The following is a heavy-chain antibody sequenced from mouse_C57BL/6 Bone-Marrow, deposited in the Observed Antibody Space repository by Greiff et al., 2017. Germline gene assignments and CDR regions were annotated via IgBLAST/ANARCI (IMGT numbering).Heavy chain of an antibody. J-gene: IGHJ2*01. CDR2: IHPNSGST. V-gene: IGHV1-64*01. D-gene: IGHD1-1*01. CDR1: GYTFTSYW. CDR3: ARELYYYRSRVEVDY. Sequence: VQLQQPGAELVKPGASVKLSCKASGYTFTSYWMHWVKQRPGQGLEWIGMIHPNSGSTNYNEKFKSKATLTVDKSSSTAYMQLSSLTSEDSAVFYCARELYYYRSRVEVDYWGQGTTLTVSS.